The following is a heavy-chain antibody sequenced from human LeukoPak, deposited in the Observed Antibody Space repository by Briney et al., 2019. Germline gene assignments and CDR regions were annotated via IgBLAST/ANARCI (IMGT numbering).Heavy chain of an antibody. CDR3: ARGSSVGATDYDY. CDR2: MNPNSGNT. CDR1: GGTFSSYA. Sequence: PGASVKVSCKASGGTFSSYAISWVRQATGQGLEWMGWMNPNSGNTGYAQKFQGRVTMTRNTSISTAYMELSSLRSEDTAVYYCARGSSVGATDYDYWGQGTLVTVSS. J-gene: IGHJ4*02. V-gene: IGHV1-8*02. D-gene: IGHD1-26*01.